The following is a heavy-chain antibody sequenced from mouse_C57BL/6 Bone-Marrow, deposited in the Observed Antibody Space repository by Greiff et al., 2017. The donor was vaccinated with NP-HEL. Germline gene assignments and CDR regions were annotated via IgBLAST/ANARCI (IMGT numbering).Heavy chain of an antibody. CDR3: ARSSYYSNYRFAY. D-gene: IGHD2-5*01. CDR2: IYPSDSET. J-gene: IGHJ3*01. Sequence: QVQLQQPGAELVRPGSSVKLSCKASGYTFTSYWMDWVKQRPGQGLEWIGNIYPSDSETHYNQKFKDKATLTVDKSSSTAYMQLSSLTSEDSAVYYCARSSYYSNYRFAYWGQGTLVTVSA. CDR1: GYTFTSYW. V-gene: IGHV1-61*01.